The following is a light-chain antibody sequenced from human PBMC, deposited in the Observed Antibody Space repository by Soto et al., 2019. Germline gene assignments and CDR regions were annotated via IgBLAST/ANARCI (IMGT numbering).Light chain of an antibody. CDR2: DVS. Sequence: QSALTQPASVSGSPGQSIAISCTGRRSDVGAYNSVSWYQQYPGKAPKLMIHDVSNRPSGVSDRFSGSKSGNTASLTISGLQAEDEADYYCSSYTSSSSYVFGSGTKVTVL. CDR1: RSDVGAYNS. CDR3: SSYTSSSSYV. J-gene: IGLJ1*01. V-gene: IGLV2-14*01.